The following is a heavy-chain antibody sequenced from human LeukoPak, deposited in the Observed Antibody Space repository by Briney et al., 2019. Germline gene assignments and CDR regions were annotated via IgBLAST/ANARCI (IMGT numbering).Heavy chain of an antibody. CDR1: GYSFTSHW. J-gene: IGHJ4*02. CDR2: IFPGDSDA. V-gene: IGHV5-51*01. D-gene: IGHD2-2*01. Sequence: GEPLKISCKVSGYSFTSHWIGWVRQMPGKGLEWMRVIFPGDSDARYSPSFQGQVTISSDKSISTAYLQWSSLKASDTAMYYCAREIVVPSAMRAFDYWGQGTLVTVSS. CDR3: AREIVVPSAMRAFDY.